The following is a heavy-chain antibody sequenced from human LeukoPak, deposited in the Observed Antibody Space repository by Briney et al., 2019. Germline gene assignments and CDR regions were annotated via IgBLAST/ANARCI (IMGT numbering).Heavy chain of an antibody. D-gene: IGHD2-2*01. J-gene: IGHJ6*02. V-gene: IGHV4-34*01. CDR2: INHSGST. Sequence: PSETLSLTCAVYGGSFSGYYWSWIRQPPGKGLEWIGEINHSGSTNYNPSLKSRVTISVDTSKNQFSLKLSSVTAADTAVYYCASGRVVVPAAATRYYYYGMDVWGQGTTVTVSS. CDR1: GGSFSGYY. CDR3: ASGRVVVPAAATRYYYYGMDV.